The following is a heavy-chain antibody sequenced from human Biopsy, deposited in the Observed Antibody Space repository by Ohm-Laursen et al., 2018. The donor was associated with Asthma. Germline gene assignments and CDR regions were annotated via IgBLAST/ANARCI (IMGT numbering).Heavy chain of an antibody. CDR3: ARGRSGDWLYYFDY. CDR1: GGSINSGAFY. J-gene: IGHJ4*02. D-gene: IGHD2-21*01. Sequence: TLSLTCAVSGGSINSGAFYWGWVRQHPGKGPEWIGYINYSGNTYHNPSLKSRVTISLDGSKNQFSLKLSSVTAADTAVYYCARGRSGDWLYYFDYWGQGALVTVSS. CDR2: INYSGNT. V-gene: IGHV4-30-2*01.